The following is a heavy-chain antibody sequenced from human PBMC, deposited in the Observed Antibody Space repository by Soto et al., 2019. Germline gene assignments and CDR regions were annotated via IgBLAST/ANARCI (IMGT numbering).Heavy chain of an antibody. D-gene: IGHD4-17*01. CDR2: IWYDGSNK. V-gene: IGHV3-33*08. J-gene: IGHJ4*02. Sequence: GGSLRLSCAASGFTFSSYGMHWVRQAPGKGLEWVAVIWYDGSNKYYADSVKGRFTISRDNSKNTLYLQMNSLRAEDTAVYYCARTTVVTEYYFDYWGQGTLVTVSS. CDR1: GFTFSSYG. CDR3: ARTTVVTEYYFDY.